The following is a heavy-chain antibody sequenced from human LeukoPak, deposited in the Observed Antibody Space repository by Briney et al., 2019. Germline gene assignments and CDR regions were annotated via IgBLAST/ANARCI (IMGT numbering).Heavy chain of an antibody. CDR2: INHNGNVN. CDR1: GFTFSSYW. D-gene: IGHD3-16*01. J-gene: IGHJ6*02. CDR3: ARGGGLDV. V-gene: IGHV3-7*03. Sequence: GGSLRLSCAASGFTFSSYWMNWARQAPGKGLEWVAGINHNGNVNYYVDSVKGRFTISRDNANNSLYLQMSNLRAEDTAVYFCARGGGLDVWGQGATVTVSS.